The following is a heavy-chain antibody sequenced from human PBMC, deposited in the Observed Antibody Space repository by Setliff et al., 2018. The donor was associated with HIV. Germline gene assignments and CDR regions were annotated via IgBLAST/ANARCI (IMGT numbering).Heavy chain of an antibody. V-gene: IGHV3-74*01. Sequence: GGSLSLSCAAYGSTFSSYWMHWVRQAQGTGLVWVSRLNNDGGSTDYEDSVKGRFTISRDNAKNTLYLQMNSLSAADTAVYYCSRDPEGYYDSSGYYRRGFLNYWGQGTLVTVSS. CDR1: GSTFSSYW. CDR2: LNNDGGST. D-gene: IGHD3-22*01. J-gene: IGHJ4*02. CDR3: SRDPEGYYDSSGYYRRGFLNY.